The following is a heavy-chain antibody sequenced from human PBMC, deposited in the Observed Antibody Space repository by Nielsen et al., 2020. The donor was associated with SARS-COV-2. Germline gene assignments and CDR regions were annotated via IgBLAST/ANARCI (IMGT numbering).Heavy chain of an antibody. D-gene: IGHD5-12*01. CDR3: ARESSGYDHYNYGMDV. Sequence: SETLSPTCTVSGCSISSGGYYWSWIRHHPGKGLEWIGYIYFSGRTCYTPSLKSRLTISVDTSKNQFSLSLRSVTAADTAVYYCARESSGYDHYNYGMDVWGQGTTVTVSS. V-gene: IGHV4-31*03. CDR1: GCSISSGGYY. CDR2: IYFSGRT. J-gene: IGHJ6*02.